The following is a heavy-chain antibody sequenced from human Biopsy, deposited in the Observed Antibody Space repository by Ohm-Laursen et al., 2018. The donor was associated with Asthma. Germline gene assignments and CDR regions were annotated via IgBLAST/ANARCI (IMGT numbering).Heavy chain of an antibody. D-gene: IGHD3-3*01. CDR1: GFTFGDYC. CDR3: TRTYHFCSPWHAERFQL. Sequence: SLRLSCAASGFTFGDYCMSWVRQVPGQGLEWVADIKHDGSEKNHVDSLKGRFTISKDNTKNLLFRQMNRLRAEDTAVYCGTRTYHFCSPWHAERFQLWGQGTLVTVSS. CDR2: IKHDGSEK. J-gene: IGHJ1*01. V-gene: IGHV3-7*01.